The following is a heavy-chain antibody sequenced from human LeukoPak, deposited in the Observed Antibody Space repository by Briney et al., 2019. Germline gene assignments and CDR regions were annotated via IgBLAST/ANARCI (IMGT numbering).Heavy chain of an antibody. CDR3: ARDLWYSGYDFDY. D-gene: IGHD5-12*01. J-gene: IGHJ4*02. CDR1: GFTFSSYW. V-gene: IGHV3-7*01. CDR2: IKQDGSEK. Sequence: GGSLRLSCAASGFTFSSYWMSWVRQAPGMGLEWVANIKQDGSEKYYVDSVKGRFTISRDNAKNSLYLQMNSLRAEDTAVYYCARDLWYSGYDFDYWGQGTLVTVSS.